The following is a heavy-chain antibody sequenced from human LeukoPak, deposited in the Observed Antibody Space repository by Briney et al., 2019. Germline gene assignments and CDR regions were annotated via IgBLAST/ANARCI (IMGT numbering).Heavy chain of an antibody. Sequence: GGSLRLSCAASGFTFSSYWMSWVRQAPGKGLEWVGNLKQDGSEIYYLDSVKGRFTISRDNTKNSLYLQMNSLRAEDTAVYYCATIEAVRFHYWGQGTLVTVSS. D-gene: IGHD4-17*01. CDR3: ATIEAVRFHY. J-gene: IGHJ4*02. CDR1: GFTFSSYW. V-gene: IGHV3-7*01. CDR2: LKQDGSEI.